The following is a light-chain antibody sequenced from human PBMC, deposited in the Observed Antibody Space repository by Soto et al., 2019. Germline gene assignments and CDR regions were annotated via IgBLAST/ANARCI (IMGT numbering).Light chain of an antibody. CDR2: DAS. CDR3: QQYNNWPYT. Sequence: EILMTQSPATLSVSPGERATLSCRASQSVSGYLAWYQQKPGQAPRLLIYDASTRATGIPARFSGSGSGTEFTLTISSLQSEDFAVYYCQQYNNWPYTFGQGTKVDIK. V-gene: IGKV3-15*01. CDR1: QSVSGY. J-gene: IGKJ2*01.